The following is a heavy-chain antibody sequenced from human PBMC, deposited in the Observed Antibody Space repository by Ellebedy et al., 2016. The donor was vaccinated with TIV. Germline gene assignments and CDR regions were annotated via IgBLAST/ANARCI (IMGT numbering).Heavy chain of an antibody. V-gene: IGHV5-51*01. J-gene: IGHJ5*02. Sequence: KVSCXASGYTFTSYWIGWVRQMPGKGLEWMGIIYPGDSDTRYSPSFQGQVTISVDKSISTAYLQWSSLKASDTAMYYCARHHSTSWYWFDPWGQGTLVTVSS. CDR3: ARHHSTSWYWFDP. D-gene: IGHD6-13*01. CDR2: IYPGDSDT. CDR1: GYTFTSYW.